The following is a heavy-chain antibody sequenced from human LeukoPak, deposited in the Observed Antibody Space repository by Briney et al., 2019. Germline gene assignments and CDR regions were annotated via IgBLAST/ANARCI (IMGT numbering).Heavy chain of an antibody. CDR1: GGSITKNGYY. D-gene: IGHD6-19*01. V-gene: IGHV4-39*07. Sequence: PSEPLSLTCSVSGGSITKNGYYWGWIRQSPETGLEWIESMHYSGSTYYNPSLNSRVTISVDTSKNQFSLKLTSVTAADTAVYYCCGSGWFAGPFGYWGQGALVTVSS. CDR2: MHYSGST. J-gene: IGHJ4*02. CDR3: CGSGWFAGPFGY.